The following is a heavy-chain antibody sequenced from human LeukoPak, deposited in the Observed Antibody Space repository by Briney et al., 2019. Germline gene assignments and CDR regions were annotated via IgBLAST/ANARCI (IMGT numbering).Heavy chain of an antibody. CDR3: AVVPAAIRWFDP. J-gene: IGHJ5*02. D-gene: IGHD2-2*02. CDR2: IYPGDSDT. Sequence: GESLKISFKGSGYIFTSYWIGWVRQLPGKGLEWMGIIYPGDSDTRYSPSFQGQVTISADKSISTAYLQWSSLKASDTAMYYCAVVPAAIRWFDPWGQGTLVTVSS. CDR1: GYIFTSYW. V-gene: IGHV5-51*01.